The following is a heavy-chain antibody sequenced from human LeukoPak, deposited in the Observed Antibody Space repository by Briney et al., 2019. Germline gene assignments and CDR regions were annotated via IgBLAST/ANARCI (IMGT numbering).Heavy chain of an antibody. CDR2: IPASGGST. D-gene: IGHD3-3*01. CDR1: GFTFSSNV. Sequence: PGGSLRLSCVDSGFTFSSNVMIWVRQAPGKGLEWVSSIPASGGSTYYADSVKGRFTISRDNSKNTLYLQMNSLRAEGTAVYYCAKDRPEQPFTIFGVVGLMDVWGKGTTVTVSS. J-gene: IGHJ6*03. V-gene: IGHV3-23*01. CDR3: AKDRPEQPFTIFGVVGLMDV.